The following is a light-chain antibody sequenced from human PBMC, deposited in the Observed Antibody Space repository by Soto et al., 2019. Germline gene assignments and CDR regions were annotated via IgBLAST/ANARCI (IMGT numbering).Light chain of an antibody. J-gene: IGKJ1*01. CDR3: QQYYDTPWT. V-gene: IGKV4-1*01. CDR2: WAS. Sequence: DIVMTQSPDSLAVSLGERATINCKSSQSVLYSSNNKNYLTWYQQKPGQPPKLLIYWASTRESGVPGRFSGSGSGTDFTLTISSLQAEDVAVYYCQQYYDTPWTFGQGTKVEIK. CDR1: QSVLYSSNNKNY.